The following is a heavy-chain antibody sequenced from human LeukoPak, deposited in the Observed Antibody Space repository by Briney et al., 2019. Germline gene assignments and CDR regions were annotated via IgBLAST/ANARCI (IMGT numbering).Heavy chain of an antibody. Sequence: GGSLRLSCAASGFTFSSYGMHWVRQAPGEGLEWVAVIWYDGSNKYYADSVKGRFTISRDNSKNTLYLQMNSLRAEDTAVYYCARTKRYCSSTSCYIFDYWGQGTLVTVSS. V-gene: IGHV3-33*01. CDR1: GFTFSSYG. J-gene: IGHJ4*02. CDR2: IWYDGSNK. D-gene: IGHD2-2*02. CDR3: ARTKRYCSSTSCYIFDY.